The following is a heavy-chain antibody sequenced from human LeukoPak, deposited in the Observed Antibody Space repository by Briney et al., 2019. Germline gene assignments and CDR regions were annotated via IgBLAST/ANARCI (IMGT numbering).Heavy chain of an antibody. CDR2: IHPGVSDT. Sequence: GESLKISCKGSGFTLTDHWIAWVRQMPGRGLEWVGIIHPGVSDTPKSPSFQGQVVISVDSSISTAYLQWNSLKASETAMYYCAASPPHCGDDCPFDYWGQGTLVTVSS. CDR1: GFTLTDHW. J-gene: IGHJ4*02. V-gene: IGHV5-51*01. CDR3: AASPPHCGDDCPFDY. D-gene: IGHD2-21*02.